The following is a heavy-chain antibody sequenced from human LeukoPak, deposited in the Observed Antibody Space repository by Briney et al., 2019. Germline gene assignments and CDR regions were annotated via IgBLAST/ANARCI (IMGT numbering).Heavy chain of an antibody. D-gene: IGHD4-23*01. Sequence: PSETLSLTCTVSGGSISSYYWSWVRQRPGKGREGIGYIYYSGSTNYNPSLKSRVTVSVDTSKNQFSLKLSSVTAADTAVYYCAREDYGGNFGAFDYWGQGTLVTVSS. CDR3: AREDYGGNFGAFDY. V-gene: IGHV4-59*01. CDR2: IYYSGST. J-gene: IGHJ4*02. CDR1: GGSISSYY.